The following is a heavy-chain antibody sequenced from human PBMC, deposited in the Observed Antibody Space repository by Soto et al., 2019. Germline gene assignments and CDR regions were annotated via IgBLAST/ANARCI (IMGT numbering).Heavy chain of an antibody. D-gene: IGHD4-4*01. J-gene: IGHJ4*02. CDR2: ISGSGTTT. CDR3: AKTHSACHTPFDS. CDR1: GFVFSSYA. Sequence: GGSLRLSCAASGFVFSSYALGWVRQAPGKGLEWVSAISGSGTTTYYADSVKRRFTFSRDNSKNMLYLQMNSLRAEDTGFYYCAKTHSACHTPFDSWGQGPLVIVSS. V-gene: IGHV3-23*01.